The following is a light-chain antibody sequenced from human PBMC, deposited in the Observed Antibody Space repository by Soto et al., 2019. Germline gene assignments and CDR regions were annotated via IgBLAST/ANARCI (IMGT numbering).Light chain of an antibody. CDR2: GAS. Sequence: EIVMTQSPVTLSVSPGERATLSCRASQSISGNLVWYQQKPGQAPRLLIYGASTRATGIPARFSGSGSGTEFTLTITSLQSEDFAVYYCQQYNKWPQTFGQGTKV. J-gene: IGKJ1*01. V-gene: IGKV3-15*01. CDR1: QSISGN. CDR3: QQYNKWPQT.